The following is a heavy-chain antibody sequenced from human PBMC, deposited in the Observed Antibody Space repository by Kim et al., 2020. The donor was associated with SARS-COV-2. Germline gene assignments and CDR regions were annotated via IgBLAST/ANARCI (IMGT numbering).Heavy chain of an antibody. V-gene: IGHV4-30-2*04. CDR3: ARGPSSSWFFDY. J-gene: IGHJ4*02. Sequence: YYNPALQGRFTKAVNTSKNQFSRKLSSVTAADTAVYYCARGPSSSWFFDYWGQGTQVTVSS. D-gene: IGHD6-13*01.